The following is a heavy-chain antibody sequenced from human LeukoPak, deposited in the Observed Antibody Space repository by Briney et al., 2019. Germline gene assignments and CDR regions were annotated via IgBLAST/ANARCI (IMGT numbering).Heavy chain of an antibody. Sequence: PGGSLRLSCAASGFTFSRYAMRWVRQAPGKGLEWVSAISGSGGSTYYADSVKGRFTISRDNSKNTLYLQMNSLRAEDTAVYYCAKRYDIVVVPAYFDYWGQGTLVTVSS. V-gene: IGHV3-23*01. CDR1: GFTFSRYA. CDR3: AKRYDIVVVPAYFDY. CDR2: ISGSGGST. J-gene: IGHJ4*02. D-gene: IGHD2-2*01.